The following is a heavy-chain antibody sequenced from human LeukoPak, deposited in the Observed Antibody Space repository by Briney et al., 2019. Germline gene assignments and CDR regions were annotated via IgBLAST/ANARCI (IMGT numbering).Heavy chain of an antibody. Sequence: ASVKVSCTASGYTFTSYVMNWVRQAPGQGLEWMGWINTNTGNPTYAQGFTGRFVFSLDTSVSTAYLQISSLKAEDTAVYYCARDPSRHDIFSFDYWGQGTLVTVSS. D-gene: IGHD3-9*01. CDR1: GYTFTSYV. CDR3: ARDPSRHDIFSFDY. V-gene: IGHV7-4-1*02. CDR2: INTNTGNP. J-gene: IGHJ4*02.